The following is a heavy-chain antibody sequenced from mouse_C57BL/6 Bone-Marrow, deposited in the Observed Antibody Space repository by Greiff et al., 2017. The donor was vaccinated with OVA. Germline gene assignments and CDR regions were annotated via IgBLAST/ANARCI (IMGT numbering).Heavy chain of an antibody. V-gene: IGHV1-64*01. CDR3: ARGIYYYGSRRGYFDY. CDR2: IHPNSGST. J-gene: IGHJ2*01. D-gene: IGHD1-1*01. Sequence: QVQLKQPGAELVKPGASVKLSCKASGYTFTSYWMHWVKQRPGQGLEWIGMIHPNSGSTNYNEKFKSKATLTVDKSSSTAYMQLSSLTSEDSAVYYCARGIYYYGSRRGYFDYWGQGTTLTVSS. CDR1: GYTFTSYW.